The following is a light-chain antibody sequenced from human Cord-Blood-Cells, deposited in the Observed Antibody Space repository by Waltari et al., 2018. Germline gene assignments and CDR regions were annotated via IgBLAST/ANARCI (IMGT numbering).Light chain of an antibody. CDR3: QQSYSTPYT. Sequence: DIQMTQSPSSLSASVGDRVTITCRASQSIRSYLNWSQQKPGKAPKLLIYAASSLQSGVPSRFSGSEAGTDFTLTISSLQPEDVATYYCQQSYSTPYTFGQGTKLEIK. CDR2: AAS. J-gene: IGKJ2*01. CDR1: QSIRSY. V-gene: IGKV1-39*01.